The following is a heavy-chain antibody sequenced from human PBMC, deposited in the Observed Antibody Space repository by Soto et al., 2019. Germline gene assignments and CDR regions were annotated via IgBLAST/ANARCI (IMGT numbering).Heavy chain of an antibody. CDR3: LRYNYGYGFDY. CDR1: GGSISSYH. V-gene: IGHV4-59*08. J-gene: IGHJ4*02. Sequence: QVQLQESGPGLVKPSETLSLTCTVSGGSISSYHWSWIRQPPGKGLECIGYIYYSGSANCNPSLKRRVTISVDTSKKQFSLKLSSVTAADTAVYYCLRYNYGYGFDYWGQGTLVTVSS. CDR2: IYYSGSA. D-gene: IGHD5-18*01.